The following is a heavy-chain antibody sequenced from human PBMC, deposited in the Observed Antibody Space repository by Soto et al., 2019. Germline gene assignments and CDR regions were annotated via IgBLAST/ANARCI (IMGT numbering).Heavy chain of an antibody. Sequence: VQLVESGGGLVEPGRSLRLSCTGSGFSFDDYAFHWVRQRPGKGLEWVSGLNWNGDNIAYADSVRGRFTISRDNGKNSLYLXXNGLXXDDTAXYXXXXGXHLSLQDRLDSWGQGTLVTVSS. CDR2: LNWNGDNI. CDR3: XXGXHLSLQDRLDS. J-gene: IGHJ4*02. CDR1: GFSFDDYA. V-gene: IGHV3-9*01. D-gene: IGHD4-4*01.